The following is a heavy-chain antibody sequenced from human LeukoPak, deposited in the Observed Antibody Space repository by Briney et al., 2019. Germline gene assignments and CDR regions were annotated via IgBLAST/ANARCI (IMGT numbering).Heavy chain of an antibody. CDR2: IHYSGST. Sequence: SETLSLTCTVSGGSISSSSSYWGWIRQPPGKGLEWIGSIHYSGSTYYNPSLKSRVTISVDTSKNQFSLKLSSVTAADTAVYYCARRAGSGNDYWGQGTLVTVSS. V-gene: IGHV4-39*07. D-gene: IGHD3-10*01. CDR3: ARRAGSGNDY. J-gene: IGHJ4*02. CDR1: GGSISSSSSY.